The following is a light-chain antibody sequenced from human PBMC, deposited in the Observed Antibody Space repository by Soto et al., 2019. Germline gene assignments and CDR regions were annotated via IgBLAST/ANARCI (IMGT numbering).Light chain of an antibody. Sequence: IQLTQSPSSLSASVGDRVTITCRASQGISSYLAWYQQKPGKAPKLLIYAASTLQSGVPSRFSGSGSGTDFTLTISSLQPDDVATYYCQQYDNYLITFGQGTRLEI. CDR2: AAS. CDR3: QQYDNYLIT. CDR1: QGISSY. V-gene: IGKV1-9*01. J-gene: IGKJ5*01.